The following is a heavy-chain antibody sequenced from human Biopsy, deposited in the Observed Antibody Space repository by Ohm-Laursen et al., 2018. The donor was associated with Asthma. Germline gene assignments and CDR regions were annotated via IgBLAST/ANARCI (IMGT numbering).Heavy chain of an antibody. CDR1: GFTFSSYA. CDR3: AREGIAVAHFDY. J-gene: IGHJ4*02. V-gene: IGHV3-30-3*01. CDR2: ISYDGSNK. Sequence: RSLRLSCTASGFTFSSYAMHWVRRAPGKGLEWVAVISYDGSNKYYADSVKGRFTISRDNSKNTLYLQMNSLRAEDTAVYYCAREGIAVAHFDYWGQGTLVTVSS. D-gene: IGHD6-19*01.